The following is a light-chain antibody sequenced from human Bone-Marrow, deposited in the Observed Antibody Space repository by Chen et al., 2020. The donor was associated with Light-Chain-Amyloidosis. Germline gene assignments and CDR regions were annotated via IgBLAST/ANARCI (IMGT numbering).Light chain of an antibody. CDR3: CSYAGSQMFG. CDR1: STDVGNYNL. CDR2: EDN. J-gene: IGLJ1*01. V-gene: IGLV2-23*01. Sequence: QSALTQPASVSGSPGQSITISCTGTSTDVGNYNLVSWYQRHPGKAPKLIIFEDNKRPSGVPSRFSGSRAGYTASLTISGLQAEDESDYYCCSYAGSQMFGFGTGSRVTVL.